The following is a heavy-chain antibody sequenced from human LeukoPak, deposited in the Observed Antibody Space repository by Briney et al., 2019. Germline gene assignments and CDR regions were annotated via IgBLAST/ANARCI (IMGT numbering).Heavy chain of an antibody. V-gene: IGHV4-34*01. CDR1: GVSFSGYY. D-gene: IGHD6-6*01. CDR3: ARGRIAARRGNYYYMDV. J-gene: IGHJ6*03. CDR2: INHSGST. Sequence: PSETLSLTCAVYGVSFSGYYWSWIRQPPGKGLEWIGEINHSGSTNYNPSLKSRVTISVDTSKNQFSLKLSSVTAADTAVYYCARGRIAARRGNYYYMDVWGKGTTVTVSS.